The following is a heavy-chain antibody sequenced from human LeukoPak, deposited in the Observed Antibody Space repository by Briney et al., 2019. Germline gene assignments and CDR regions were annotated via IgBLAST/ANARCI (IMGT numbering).Heavy chain of an antibody. CDR1: GFSLSNYW. V-gene: IGHV3-74*01. Sequence: GGSLRLSCSASGFSLSNYWMHWVRQAPGKGLVWVARLHSNGAFTAYADSVKGRFTISRDTAKNTLYLQMNSLRVEDTAVYYCARFVVVTAGDYWGQGTLVTVSS. CDR3: ARFVVVTAGDY. CDR2: LHSNGAFT. J-gene: IGHJ4*01. D-gene: IGHD2-21*02.